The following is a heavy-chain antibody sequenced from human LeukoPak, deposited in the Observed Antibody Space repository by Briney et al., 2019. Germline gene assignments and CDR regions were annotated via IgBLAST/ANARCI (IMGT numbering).Heavy chain of an antibody. CDR1: GFTFSSVW. Sequence: GGSLRLSCAASGFTFSSVWMSWVRQAPGKGLEWVANIKQDGSDKIYVHSVKGRFTISRDNAKNSLYLQMHSLRAEDTAVYYCARGGGSSDFWGQGTRVTVSS. V-gene: IGHV3-7*05. CDR3: ARGGGSSDF. D-gene: IGHD3-16*01. CDR2: IKQDGSDK. J-gene: IGHJ3*01.